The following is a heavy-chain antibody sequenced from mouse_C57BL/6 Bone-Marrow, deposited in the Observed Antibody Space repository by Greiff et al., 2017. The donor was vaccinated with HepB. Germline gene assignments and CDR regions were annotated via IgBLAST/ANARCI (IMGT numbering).Heavy chain of an antibody. Sequence: QVQLQQPGAELVKPGASVKLSCKASGYTFTSYWMHWVKQRPGQGLEWIGMIHPNSGSTNYNEKFKSKATLTVDKSSSTAYMQLSGLTSEDSAVYYCSSYYGSIYQAWFAYWGQGTLVTVSA. J-gene: IGHJ3*01. V-gene: IGHV1-64*01. CDR2: IHPNSGST. CDR1: GYTFTSYW. D-gene: IGHD1-1*01. CDR3: SSYYGSIYQAWFAY.